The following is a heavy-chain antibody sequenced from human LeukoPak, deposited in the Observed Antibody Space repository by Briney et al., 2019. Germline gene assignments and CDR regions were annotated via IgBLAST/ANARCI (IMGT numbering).Heavy chain of an antibody. CDR1: GFTFSSYS. Sequence: PGGSLRLSCAASGFTFSSYSMNWVRQAPGKGLEWVSSISSSSSYIYYADSVKGRFTISRDNAKSSLYLQMNSLRAEDTAVYYCARDKNEGYYDFWSGQFDYWGQGTLVTVSS. CDR2: ISSSSSYI. CDR3: ARDKNEGYYDFWSGQFDY. J-gene: IGHJ4*02. V-gene: IGHV3-21*01. D-gene: IGHD3-3*01.